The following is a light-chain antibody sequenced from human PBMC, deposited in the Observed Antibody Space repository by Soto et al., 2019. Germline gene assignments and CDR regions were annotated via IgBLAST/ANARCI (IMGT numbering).Light chain of an antibody. J-gene: IGLJ1*01. CDR2: LEGSGSY. Sequence: QLVLTQSSSASASLGSSVKLTCTLSSGHSSYIIAWHQQQPGKAPRYLMKLEGSGSYNKGSGVPDRFSGSSSGADRYLTISTLQFEDEADYYCETWDINPRVFGTGTKLTVL. CDR1: SGHSSYI. V-gene: IGLV4-60*02. CDR3: ETWDINPRV.